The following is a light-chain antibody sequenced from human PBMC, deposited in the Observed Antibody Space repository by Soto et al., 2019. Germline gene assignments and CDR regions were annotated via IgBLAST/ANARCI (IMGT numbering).Light chain of an antibody. CDR1: QGVLYSSNNKNY. V-gene: IGKV4-1*01. Sequence: DIVMTQSPYSLAVSLGERATINCKSSQGVLYSSNNKNYLAWYQQKPGQPPKLLIYWASTRESGVPDRFSGSGSGTDFTLTISSLQAGDVAVYYCQQYYSTPITFGQGTRLEIK. CDR3: QQYYSTPIT. J-gene: IGKJ5*01. CDR2: WAS.